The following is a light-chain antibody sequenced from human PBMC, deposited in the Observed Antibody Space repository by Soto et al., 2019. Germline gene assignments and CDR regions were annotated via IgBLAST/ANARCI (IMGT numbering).Light chain of an antibody. CDR3: LQYHNLWA. CDR1: QSVRNK. V-gene: IGKV3-15*01. CDR2: RAS. Sequence: EIVLTQSPATLSLSPGDRATLSCRASQSVRNKLAWYQQKPGQAPRLLIYRASTRATGVPARFSGSGSGTEFTLTISSLQSEDFAVYSCLQYHNLWAFGQGTKVDIK. J-gene: IGKJ1*01.